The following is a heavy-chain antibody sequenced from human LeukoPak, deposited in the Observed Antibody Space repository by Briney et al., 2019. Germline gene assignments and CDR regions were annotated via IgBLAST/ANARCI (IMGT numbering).Heavy chain of an antibody. CDR3: AKSGGYGLIDY. V-gene: IGHV4-39*01. Sequence: SETLSLTCTVSGASISGSGYYWGWIRQPPGKGLEWIGSIYSSGSTYYNASLQSRVTISIETSRNQISLRLNSVTAADTAMYYCAKSGGYGLIDYWGQGTLVTVSS. J-gene: IGHJ4*02. D-gene: IGHD1-26*01. CDR1: GASISGSGYY. CDR2: IYSSGST.